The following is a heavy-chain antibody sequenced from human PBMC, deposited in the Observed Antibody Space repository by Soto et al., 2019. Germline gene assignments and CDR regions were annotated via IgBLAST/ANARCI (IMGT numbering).Heavy chain of an antibody. Sequence: QVQLQESGPGLVKPSETLSLTCTVSGGSISSDYWSWIRQPPGKGLEWIGYIYYSGSTTYNPSLTSRVTISVDTSKAQFSLKLSSVTAADTAVYYCARNGKDGFNYVGYWGQGTLVTVSS. CDR2: IYYSGST. J-gene: IGHJ4*02. CDR1: GGSISSDY. V-gene: IGHV4-59*08. CDR3: ARNGKDGFNYVGY. D-gene: IGHD4-17*01.